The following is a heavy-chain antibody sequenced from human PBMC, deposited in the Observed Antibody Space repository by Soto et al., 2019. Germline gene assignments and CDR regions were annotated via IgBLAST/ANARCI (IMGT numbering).Heavy chain of an antibody. D-gene: IGHD3-10*01. CDR2: ISGSGDST. Sequence: GGSLRLSCAASGFTFSNYAMSWVRQAPGKGLEWVSAISGSGDSTYYADSVKGRFTISRDNSKNTLYLQMNSLRAEDTAVYYCANPLSSGWGDFDYWGQGTLVTVSS. V-gene: IGHV3-23*01. CDR3: ANPLSSGWGDFDY. CDR1: GFTFSNYA. J-gene: IGHJ4*02.